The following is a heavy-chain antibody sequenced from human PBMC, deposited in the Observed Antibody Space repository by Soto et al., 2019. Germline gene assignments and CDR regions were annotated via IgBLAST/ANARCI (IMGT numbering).Heavy chain of an antibody. CDR1: GYTFTNYA. Sequence: ASVKVSCKASGYTFTNYAIHWVRQAPGQRLEWMGWINAGNGNTKYSQKFQDRVTITRDTSASTAYMELSSLRSEDTAVYYCARDSAVAGNINFDYWGQGTLVTVSS. V-gene: IGHV1-3*01. CDR2: INAGNGNT. CDR3: ARDSAVAGNINFDY. J-gene: IGHJ4*02. D-gene: IGHD6-19*01.